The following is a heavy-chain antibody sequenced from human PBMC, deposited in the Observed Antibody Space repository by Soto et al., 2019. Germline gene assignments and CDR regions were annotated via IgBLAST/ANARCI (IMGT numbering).Heavy chain of an antibody. CDR3: ARRIGSWNNWFDP. CDR2: IYYSGST. D-gene: IGHD6-13*01. CDR1: GGSISSSSYY. V-gene: IGHV4-39*01. J-gene: IGHJ5*02. Sequence: QLQLQESGPGLVKPSETLSLTCTVSGGSISSSSYYWGWIRQPPGKGLEWIGSIYYSGSTYYNPSLKRRVSISVDTSKNQFSLKLSSVTAADAAVYYCARRIGSWNNWFDPWGQGTLVTVSS.